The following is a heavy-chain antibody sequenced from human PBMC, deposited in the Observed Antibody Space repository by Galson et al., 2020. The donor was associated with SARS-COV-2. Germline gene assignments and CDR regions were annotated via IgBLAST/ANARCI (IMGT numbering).Heavy chain of an antibody. V-gene: IGHV1-69*13. CDR2: IIPIFGTA. CDR3: ARTSYSSGWSYYYYYGMDV. CDR1: GGTFSSYA. J-gene: IGHJ6*02. D-gene: IGHD6-19*01. Sequence: SVKVSCKASGGTFSSYAISWVRQAPGQGLEWMGGIIPIFGTANYAQKFQGRVTITADESTSTAYMELSSLRSEDTAVYYCARTSYSSGWSYYYYYGMDVWAQGTTVTVSS.